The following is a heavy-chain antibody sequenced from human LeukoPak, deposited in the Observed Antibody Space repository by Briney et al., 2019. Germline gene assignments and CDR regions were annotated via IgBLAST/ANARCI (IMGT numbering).Heavy chain of an antibody. CDR1: GYTFTGYY. Sequence: WASVKVSCKASGYTFTGYYMHWVRQAPGQGLEWMGWINPNSGGTNYAQKFQGRVTMTRDTSISTAYMELSSLRSDDTAVYYCARDLAGYYDSSGLDYWGQRTLVTVSS. CDR2: INPNSGGT. D-gene: IGHD3-22*01. J-gene: IGHJ4*02. CDR3: ARDLAGYYDSSGLDY. V-gene: IGHV1-2*02.